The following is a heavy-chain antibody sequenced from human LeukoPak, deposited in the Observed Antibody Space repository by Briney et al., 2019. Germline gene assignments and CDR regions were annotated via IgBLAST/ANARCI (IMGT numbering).Heavy chain of an antibody. J-gene: IGHJ4*02. Sequence: GGSLRLSCAASGFTFSSYGMSWVRQAPGKGLEWVSAISGSGGSTYYADSVKGRFTISRDNSKNTLYPQMNSLRDEDTAVYYCAKDSHWILFDDWGQGTLVTVSS. V-gene: IGHV3-23*01. CDR2: ISGSGGST. D-gene: IGHD2-2*03. CDR3: AKDSHWILFDD. CDR1: GFTFSSYG.